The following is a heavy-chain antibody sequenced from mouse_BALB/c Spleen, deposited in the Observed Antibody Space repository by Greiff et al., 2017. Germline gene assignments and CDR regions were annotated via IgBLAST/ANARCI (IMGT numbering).Heavy chain of an antibody. J-gene: IGHJ3*01. D-gene: IGHD4-1*01. Sequence: VQLKESGAELVRPGALVKLSCKASGFNIKDYYMHWVKQRPEQGLEWIGWIDPENGNTIYDPKFQGKASITADTSSNTAYLQLSSLTSEDTAVYYCASWDWFAYWGQGTLVTVSA. V-gene: IGHV14-1*02. CDR1: GFNIKDYY. CDR2: IDPENGNT. CDR3: ASWDWFAY.